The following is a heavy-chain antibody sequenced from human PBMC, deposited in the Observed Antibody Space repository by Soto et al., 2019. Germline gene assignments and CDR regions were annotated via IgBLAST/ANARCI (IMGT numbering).Heavy chain of an antibody. CDR1: GYTLTSYG. J-gene: IGHJ5*02. V-gene: IGHV1-18*01. CDR2: ISAYNGNT. Sequence: ASVKVSCKASGYTLTSYGSSWVRQAPGQGLEWMGWISAYNGNTNYAQKLQGRVTMTTDTSTSTAYMELRSLRSDDTAVYYCARVKGSGYHNWFDPWGQGTLVTVSS. D-gene: IGHD3-22*01. CDR3: ARVKGSGYHNWFDP.